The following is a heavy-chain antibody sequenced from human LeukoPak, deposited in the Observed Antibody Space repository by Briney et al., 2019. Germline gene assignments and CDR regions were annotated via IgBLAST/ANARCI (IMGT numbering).Heavy chain of an antibody. Sequence: GRSLRLSCAASGFTFSSYGMHWVRQAPGKGLEWVAVISYDGSNKYYADSVKGRFTISRDNSKNTLYLQMNSLRAEDTAVYYCASDLYCSGGSCYPGAFDIWGQGTMVTVSS. CDR2: ISYDGSNK. J-gene: IGHJ3*02. D-gene: IGHD2-15*01. CDR3: ASDLYCSGGSCYPGAFDI. V-gene: IGHV3-30*03. CDR1: GFTFSSYG.